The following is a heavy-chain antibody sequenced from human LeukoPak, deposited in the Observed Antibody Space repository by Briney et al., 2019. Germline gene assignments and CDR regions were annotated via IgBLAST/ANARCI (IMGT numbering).Heavy chain of an antibody. CDR2: IYYSGST. V-gene: IGHV4-59*01. J-gene: IGHJ4*02. CDR3: ASLFGGQWLGRGDYFDY. D-gene: IGHD6-19*01. Sequence: NPSETLSLTCTVSGRSISSYYWSWLRQPPGKGLEWIGYIYYSGSTNYNPSLKSRVTISVATSKNQFSLKLSSVTAADTAVYYWASLFGGQWLGRGDYFDYWGQGTLVTVSS. CDR1: GRSISSYY.